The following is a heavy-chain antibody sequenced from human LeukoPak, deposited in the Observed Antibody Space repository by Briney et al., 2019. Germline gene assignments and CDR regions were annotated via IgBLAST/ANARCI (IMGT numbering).Heavy chain of an antibody. D-gene: IGHD1/OR15-1a*01. V-gene: IGHV3-7*01. CDR1: GFTFSSYA. Sequence: GGSLRLSCAASGFTFSSYAMSWVRQAPGKGLEWVASINQDGSERYYVNSVNGRFTISRDNAKNLLFLQMNSLRAEDTAVYYCATNNAWAFDYWGQETLVTVSS. CDR3: ATNNAWAFDY. CDR2: INQDGSER. J-gene: IGHJ4*02.